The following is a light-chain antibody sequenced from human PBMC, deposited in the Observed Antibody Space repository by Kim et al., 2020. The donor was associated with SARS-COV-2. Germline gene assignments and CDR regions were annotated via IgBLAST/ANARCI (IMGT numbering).Light chain of an antibody. Sequence: ASVGDRVTITCRASQSISSYLNWYQQKPGKAPKLLIYAASSLQSGVPSRFSGSGSGTDFTLTISSLQPEDFATYYCQQSYSTSITFGQGTRLEIK. CDR2: AAS. CDR3: QQSYSTSIT. CDR1: QSISSY. V-gene: IGKV1-39*01. J-gene: IGKJ5*01.